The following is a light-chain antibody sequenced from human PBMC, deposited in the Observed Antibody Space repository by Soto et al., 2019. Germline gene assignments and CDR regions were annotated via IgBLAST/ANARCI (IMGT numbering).Light chain of an antibody. Sequence: DIQMTHSPSSLSASVGDRVTITCRASQDIRSNLAWHQQKAENAPKFLIYSASSLQSGVPSRFSGSGSGTDFTLTISSLQPEDFATYYCQQYKSYPVTFGQGTRLEIK. CDR1: QDIRSN. CDR2: SAS. J-gene: IGKJ5*01. V-gene: IGKV1D-16*01. CDR3: QQYKSYPVT.